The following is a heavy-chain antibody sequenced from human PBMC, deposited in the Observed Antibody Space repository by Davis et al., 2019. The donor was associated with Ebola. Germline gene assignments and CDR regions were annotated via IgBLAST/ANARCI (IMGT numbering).Heavy chain of an antibody. V-gene: IGHV5-51*01. CDR3: ARFGEGGDYGDF. D-gene: IGHD4-17*01. CDR1: GYTFSNFW. Sequence: GESLKISCKASGYTFSNFWIGWVRQMPGQGLERMGFIYPGDSDTRYNPSFQGQVTISADRSISTAYLQWISLKASDTARYYCARFGEGGDYGDFWGQGTPVTVSS. J-gene: IGHJ4*02. CDR2: IYPGDSDT.